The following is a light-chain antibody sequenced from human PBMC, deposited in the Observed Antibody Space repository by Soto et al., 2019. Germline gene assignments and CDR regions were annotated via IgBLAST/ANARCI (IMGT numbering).Light chain of an antibody. J-gene: IGKJ1*01. CDR2: DAS. CDR3: QFYGDPPKT. CDR1: QSVSSNF. V-gene: IGKV3-20*01. Sequence: EIVLTQSPGPLSLSPGERGTLSCRASQSVSSNFLAWYQQKPGQAPRLLIFDASTRATGIPDRFTGSGSGTDFTLTISRLEPEDFAVYYCQFYGDPPKTFGQGTKVDIK.